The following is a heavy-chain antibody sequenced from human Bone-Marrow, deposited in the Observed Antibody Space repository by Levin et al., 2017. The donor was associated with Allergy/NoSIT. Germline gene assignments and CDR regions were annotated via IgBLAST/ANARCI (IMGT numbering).Heavy chain of an antibody. V-gene: IGHV3-33*01. D-gene: IGHD5-18*01. CDR1: GFTFSSYG. J-gene: IGHJ6*02. Sequence: GGSLRLSCAASGFTFSSYGMHWVRQAPGKGLEWVAVIWYDGSNKYYADSVKGRFTISRDNSKNTLYLQMNSLRAEDTAVYYCARDQIQLWLPTSVGWYYYGMDVWGQGTTVTVSS. CDR3: ARDQIQLWLPTSVGWYYYGMDV. CDR2: IWYDGSNK.